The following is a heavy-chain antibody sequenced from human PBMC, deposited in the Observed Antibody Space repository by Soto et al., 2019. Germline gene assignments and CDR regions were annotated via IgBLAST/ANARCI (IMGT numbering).Heavy chain of an antibody. CDR3: TTEAYDNSGSLAFDI. Sequence: SDTLYLTCTVSGGSITNYYYSWIRQPQGKRLEWIGYIFHTGTTSYNPSLKSRVTLSVDTSQSQFFLKLNSVTAADTAVYYCTTEAYDNSGSLAFDIWGPGTLVT. V-gene: IGHV4-59*08. CDR1: GGSITNYY. D-gene: IGHD3-22*01. CDR2: IFHTGTT. J-gene: IGHJ3*02.